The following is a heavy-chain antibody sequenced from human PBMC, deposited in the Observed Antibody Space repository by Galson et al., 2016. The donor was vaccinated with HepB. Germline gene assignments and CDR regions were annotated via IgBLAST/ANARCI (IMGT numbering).Heavy chain of an antibody. J-gene: IGHJ3*02. Sequence: SLRLSCAASGFTLDDYAMHWVLQAPGNGLEWVSGISWNSGSIGYADSVKGRFTISSDNAKNSLYLQMNSLRAEDKALYYCATAKEMATMHDAFDIWGQGTMVTVSS. CDR1: GFTLDDYA. V-gene: IGHV3-9*01. CDR3: ATAKEMATMHDAFDI. D-gene: IGHD5-24*01. CDR2: ISWNSGSI.